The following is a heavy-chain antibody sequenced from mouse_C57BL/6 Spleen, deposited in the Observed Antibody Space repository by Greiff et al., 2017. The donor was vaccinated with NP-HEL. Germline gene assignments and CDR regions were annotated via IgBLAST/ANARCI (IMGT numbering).Heavy chain of an antibody. J-gene: IGHJ4*01. CDR2: ISSGGDYI. D-gene: IGHD3-2*02. V-gene: IGHV5-9-1*02. CDR1: GFTFSSYA. CDR3: TRAAQPNAMDY. Sequence: EVKVVESGEGLVKPGGSLKLSCAASGFTFSSYAMSWVRQTPEKRLEWVAYISSGGDYIYYADTVKGRFTISRDNARNTLYLQMSSLKSEDTAMYYCTRAAQPNAMDYWCQGTSVTVSS.